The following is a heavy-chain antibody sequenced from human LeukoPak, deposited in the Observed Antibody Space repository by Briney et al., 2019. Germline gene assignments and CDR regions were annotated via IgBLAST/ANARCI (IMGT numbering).Heavy chain of an antibody. Sequence: PGGSLRLSCAASGFTVSSNYMSWVRQAPGKGLEWVSVIYSGGSTYYADSVKGRFTISRDNSKNTLYLQMNSLRAEDAAVYYCAKAPVTSCRGAYCYPFDYWGQGTLVTVSS. D-gene: IGHD2-21*01. CDR2: IYSGGST. V-gene: IGHV3-53*01. J-gene: IGHJ4*02. CDR1: GFTVSSNY. CDR3: AKAPVTSCRGAYCYPFDY.